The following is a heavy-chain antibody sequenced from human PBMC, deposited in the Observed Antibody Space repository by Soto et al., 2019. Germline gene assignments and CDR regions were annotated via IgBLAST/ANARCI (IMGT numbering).Heavy chain of an antibody. Sequence: EVQLVESGGGLVQPGGSLRLSCAASGFTFSSYWLSWVRQAPGKGLEWVANIKQDGSEKYYVDSLKGRFTISRDNGKNSLDLQMNSLRAEDTAVYYCARGLAAAGTGHVSPFVYWGQGTLVTVSS. CDR2: IKQDGSEK. CDR3: ARGLAAAGTGHVSPFVY. J-gene: IGHJ4*02. CDR1: GFTFSSYW. D-gene: IGHD6-13*01. V-gene: IGHV3-7*04.